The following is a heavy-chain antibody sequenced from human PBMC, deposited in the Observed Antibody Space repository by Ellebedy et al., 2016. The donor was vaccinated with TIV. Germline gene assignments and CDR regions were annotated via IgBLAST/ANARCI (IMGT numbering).Heavy chain of an antibody. CDR1: GGTFNSNI. J-gene: IGHJ4*02. Sequence: SVKVSCXASGGTFNSNIIIWVRQPPGQGLEWMGRITPILGITNYAQKFQGRVTMTADKSTGTAYMELTSLRSEDTAVYYCASRAFGEADHWGQGTLVTVSS. V-gene: IGHV1-69*02. CDR2: ITPILGIT. CDR3: ASRAFGEADH. D-gene: IGHD3-10*01.